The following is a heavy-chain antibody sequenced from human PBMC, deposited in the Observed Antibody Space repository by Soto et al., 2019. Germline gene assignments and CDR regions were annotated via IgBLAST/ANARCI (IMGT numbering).Heavy chain of an antibody. J-gene: IGHJ4*02. V-gene: IGHV2-70*01. CDR2: IYWDDDK. D-gene: IGHD2-2*01. CDR3: ARSVRYCSSTSCYGFPDY. CDR1: GFSLSTSGVG. Sequence: SGPTLVNPTQTLTLTCTVSGFSLSTSGVGVGWIRQSPGKALEWLALIYWDDDKYYSTSLKTRLTISKDTSKNQVVLTMTNMDPVDTATYYCARSVRYCSSTSCYGFPDYWGQGTLVTVSS.